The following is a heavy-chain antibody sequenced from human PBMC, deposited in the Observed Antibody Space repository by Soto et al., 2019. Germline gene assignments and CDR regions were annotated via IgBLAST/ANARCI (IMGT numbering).Heavy chain of an antibody. CDR3: ARDISLSSGYSYGYTVDY. J-gene: IGHJ4*02. V-gene: IGHV3-21*01. D-gene: IGHD5-18*01. CDR2: ISSSSSYI. Sequence: GGSLRLSCAASGFTFSSYSMNWVRQAPGKGLEWVSSISSSSSYIYYADSVKGRFTISRDNAKNSLYLQMNSLRAEDTAVYYCARDISLSSGYSYGYTVDYWGQGTLVTVSS. CDR1: GFTFSSYS.